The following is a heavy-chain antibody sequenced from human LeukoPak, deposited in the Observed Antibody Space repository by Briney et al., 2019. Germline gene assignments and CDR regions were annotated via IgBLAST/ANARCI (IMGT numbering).Heavy chain of an antibody. CDR2: ISYDGSNK. Sequence: GGSLRLSCAASGFTFSSYGMHWVRKAPGKGLEWVAVISYDGSNKYYADSVKGRFTISRDNSKNTLYLQMNSLRAEDTAVYYCAKDLYNWNDFFDYWGQGTLVAVSS. V-gene: IGHV3-30*18. CDR3: AKDLYNWNDFFDY. J-gene: IGHJ4*02. D-gene: IGHD1-1*01. CDR1: GFTFSSYG.